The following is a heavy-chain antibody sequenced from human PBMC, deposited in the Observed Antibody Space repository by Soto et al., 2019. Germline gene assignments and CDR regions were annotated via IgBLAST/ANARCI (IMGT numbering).Heavy chain of an antibody. Sequence: GGSLRLSCAASGLTFSSYTMTWVRQAPGRGLEWVSSISGSGGFTYYADSVKGRFTISRDNSKNTLYVQMNSLRAEDTAIYYCAKDGSYYDSPTESDYWGQGTLVTVSS. V-gene: IGHV3-23*01. D-gene: IGHD3-22*01. J-gene: IGHJ4*02. CDR3: AKDGSYYDSPTESDY. CDR2: ISGSGGFT. CDR1: GLTFSSYT.